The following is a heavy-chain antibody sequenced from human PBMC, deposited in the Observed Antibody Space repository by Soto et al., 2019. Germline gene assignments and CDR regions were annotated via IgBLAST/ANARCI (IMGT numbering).Heavy chain of an antibody. Sequence: GGSLRLSCAASGNSFSGYWMHWVRQAPGEGLVWVSRINSDGRTINYADSVKGRFTISRDNAKNTLFLQMSSLRVEDTAVYYCARKGSGSGYFDLDYWGQGALVTVSS. J-gene: IGHJ4*02. V-gene: IGHV3-74*01. D-gene: IGHD5-12*01. CDR2: INSDGRTI. CDR3: ARKGSGSGYFDLDY. CDR1: GNSFSGYW.